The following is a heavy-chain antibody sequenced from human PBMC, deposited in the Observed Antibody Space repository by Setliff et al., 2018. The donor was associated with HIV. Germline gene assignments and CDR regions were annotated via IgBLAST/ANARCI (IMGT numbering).Heavy chain of an antibody. J-gene: IGHJ4*02. D-gene: IGHD3-22*01. CDR1: GFTFSSYA. CDR3: TKEVPYSNGFMYFDY. Sequence: HPGGSLRLSCAASGFTFSSYAMSWVRQAPGKGLEWVSAISGSGGSTYYADSVKGRFTISRDNSKNTLFLQMNNLRAEDTAVYYCTKEVPYSNGFMYFDYWGQGTLVTVSS. V-gene: IGHV3-23*01. CDR2: ISGSGGST.